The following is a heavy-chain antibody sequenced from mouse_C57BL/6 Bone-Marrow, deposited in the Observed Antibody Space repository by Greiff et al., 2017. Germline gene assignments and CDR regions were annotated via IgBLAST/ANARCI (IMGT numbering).Heavy chain of an antibody. CDR2: IHPNSGST. D-gene: IGHD2-5*01. CDR3: AIAYYSNSYYAMDY. V-gene: IGHV1-64*01. Sequence: VQLKESGAELVKPGASVKLSCKASGYTFTSYWMHWVKQRPGQGLEWIGMIHPNSGSTNYNEKFKSKATLTVDKSSSTAYMQLSSLTSEDSAVYYCAIAYYSNSYYAMDYWGQGTSVTVSS. CDR1: GYTFTSYW. J-gene: IGHJ4*01.